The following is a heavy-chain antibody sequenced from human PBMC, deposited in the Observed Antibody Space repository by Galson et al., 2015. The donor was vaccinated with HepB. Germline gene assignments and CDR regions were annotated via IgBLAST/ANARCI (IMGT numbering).Heavy chain of an antibody. CDR2: IKQDGSEK. CDR1: GFTFSSYW. Sequence: SLRLSCAASGFTFSSYWMTWVRQTPGKGLECVANIKQDGSEKSYVDSVKGRFTISRDNAKNSLYLQMNSLRVEDMALYYCARGYAPDYWGQGTLVTVSS. V-gene: IGHV3-7*01. D-gene: IGHD1-1*01. CDR3: ARGYAPDY. J-gene: IGHJ4*02.